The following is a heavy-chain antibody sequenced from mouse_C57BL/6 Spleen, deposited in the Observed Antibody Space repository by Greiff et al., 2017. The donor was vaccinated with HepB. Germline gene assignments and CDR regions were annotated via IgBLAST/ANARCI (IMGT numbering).Heavy chain of an antibody. V-gene: IGHV1-7*01. CDR1: GYTFTSYW. CDR2: INPSSGYT. CDR3: ARRDGSSLQGYAMDY. Sequence: QVQLKESGAELAKPGASVKLSCKASGYTFTSYWMHWVKQRPGQGLEWIGYINPSSGYTKYNQKFKDMATLTADKSSSTAYMQLSSLTYEDSAVYYCARRDGSSLQGYAMDYWGQGTSVTVSS. J-gene: IGHJ4*01. D-gene: IGHD1-1*01.